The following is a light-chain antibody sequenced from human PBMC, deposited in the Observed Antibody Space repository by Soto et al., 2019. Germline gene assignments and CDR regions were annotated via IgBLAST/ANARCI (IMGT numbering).Light chain of an antibody. CDR1: SSDVGGYNY. V-gene: IGLV2-8*01. CDR3: NSYAGSNNLV. CDR2: EVT. Sequence: QSALTQPPSASGSPGQSVTISCTGTSSDVGGYNYVSWYQQHPGKAPKLMIYEVTKRPSGVPDRFSGSKSGNTASLTASGLQAEDEADYYCNSYAGSNNLVFGGGTKLTVL. J-gene: IGLJ2*01.